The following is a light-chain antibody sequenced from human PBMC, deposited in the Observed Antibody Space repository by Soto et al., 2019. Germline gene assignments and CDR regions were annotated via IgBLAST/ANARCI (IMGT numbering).Light chain of an antibody. Sequence: EIGLTQSPCTLSLSPGERATLSCRASQSVSSSYLAWYQQKPGQAPRLLIYGASSRATGIPDRFSGSGSGTDFTLTISRLEPEDFAVYYCQQYGSSPPVTFGGGTKVDIK. V-gene: IGKV3-20*01. CDR1: QSVSSSY. J-gene: IGKJ4*01. CDR3: QQYGSSPPVT. CDR2: GAS.